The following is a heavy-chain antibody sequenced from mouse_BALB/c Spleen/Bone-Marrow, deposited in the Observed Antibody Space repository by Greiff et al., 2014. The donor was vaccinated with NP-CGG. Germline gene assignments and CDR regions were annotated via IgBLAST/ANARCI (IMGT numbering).Heavy chain of an antibody. D-gene: IGHD2-1*01. V-gene: IGHV3-1*02. J-gene: IGHJ2*01. CDR2: IHYSGST. CDR3: ANGNFDY. Sequence: VQLQQPGTDLVKPSQSLSLTCTVTGYSITSGYSWHWIRQFPGNNLEWMSYIHYSGSTNYNPSLKSRISITRDTSKNQFFLQLNSVTTEDTATYYCANGNFDYWGQGTTLTVSS. CDR1: GYSITSGYS.